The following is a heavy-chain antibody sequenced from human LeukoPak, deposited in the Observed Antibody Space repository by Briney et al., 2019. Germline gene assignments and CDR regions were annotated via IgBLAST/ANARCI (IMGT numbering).Heavy chain of an antibody. J-gene: IGHJ3*02. CDR3: ARDRDYGDYFHDALDI. CDR1: GYTFTSYG. CDR2: ISAYNGNT. V-gene: IGHV1-18*01. Sequence: ASVKVSCKASGYTFTSYGISWVRQAPGQGLEWMGWISAYNGNTNYAQKLQGRVTMTTDTSTSTAYMELRSLRSDDTAVYYCARDRDYGDYFHDALDIWGQGTMVTVSS. D-gene: IGHD4-17*01.